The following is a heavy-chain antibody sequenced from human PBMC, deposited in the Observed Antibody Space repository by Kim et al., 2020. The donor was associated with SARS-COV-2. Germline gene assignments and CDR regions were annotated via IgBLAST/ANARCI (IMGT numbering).Heavy chain of an antibody. Sequence: SETLSLTCTVSGGSISSYYWSWIRQPAGKGLEWIGRIYTSGSTNYNPSLKSRVTMSVDTSKNQFSLKLSSVTAADTAVYYCARDLPGSGSYYNFDYWGQGTLVTVSS. CDR3: ARDLPGSGSYYNFDY. V-gene: IGHV4-4*07. CDR2: IYTSGST. J-gene: IGHJ4*02. CDR1: GGSISSYY. D-gene: IGHD3-10*01.